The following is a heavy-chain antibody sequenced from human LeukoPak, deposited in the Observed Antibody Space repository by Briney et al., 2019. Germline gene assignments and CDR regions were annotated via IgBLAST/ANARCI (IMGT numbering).Heavy chain of an antibody. J-gene: IGHJ4*02. CDR3: ARCSSSRYANFDF. Sequence: PSETLSLTCSVSRGFSSSYYWSWIRQPPGKGLEWIGYIHASGSSNYNPSLTSRVTISIDASKNQFSLKLTSVTAADTAVYYCARCSSSRYANFDFWGQGTLVTVSS. V-gene: IGHV4-4*09. CDR2: IHASGSS. D-gene: IGHD2-2*01. CDR1: RGFSSSYY.